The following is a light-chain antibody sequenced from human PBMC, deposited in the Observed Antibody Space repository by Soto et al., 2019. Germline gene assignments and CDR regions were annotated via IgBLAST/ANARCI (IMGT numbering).Light chain of an antibody. CDR1: QTLNRNY. Sequence: EIVLTQSPGTLSLSPGERATLSCRASQTLNRNYLAWYQQRPGQAPRLLIYAASSSATGIPDRFSGSGSGTDFTLTISRLEPEDFAVYYCQQYDASKTFGQGTRVE. CDR2: AAS. J-gene: IGKJ1*01. V-gene: IGKV3-20*01. CDR3: QQYDASKT.